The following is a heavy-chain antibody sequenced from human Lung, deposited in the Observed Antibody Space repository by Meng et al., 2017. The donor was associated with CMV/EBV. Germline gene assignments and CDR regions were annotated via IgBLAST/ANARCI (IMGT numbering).Heavy chain of an antibody. D-gene: IGHD1-26*01. V-gene: IGHV4-38-2*02. CDR3: ARGWGAALDY. CDR1: GYSISSGNY. CDR2: FYHTGST. J-gene: IGHJ4*02. Sequence: SETXSLTCTVSGYSISSGNYWGWIRQPPGKGLEWIGSFYHTGSTSYNPSLKSRVTISLDTSKNQFSLKLTSVTAADTAVYYCARGWGAALDYWGQGTLVTVSS.